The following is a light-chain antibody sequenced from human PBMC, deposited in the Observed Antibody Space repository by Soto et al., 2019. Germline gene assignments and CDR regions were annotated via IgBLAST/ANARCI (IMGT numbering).Light chain of an antibody. J-gene: IGLJ3*02. Sequence: QAVVTQPPSASGTPGQRVTISCSGSSSNIGSNIVNWYQHLPGTAPKLLIHSNDQRPSGVPDRFSGSKSGTSASLAISGLQSEDEADYYCAVWDDRLNGPVFGGGTKVTVL. V-gene: IGLV1-44*01. CDR1: SSNIGSNI. CDR3: AVWDDRLNGPV. CDR2: SND.